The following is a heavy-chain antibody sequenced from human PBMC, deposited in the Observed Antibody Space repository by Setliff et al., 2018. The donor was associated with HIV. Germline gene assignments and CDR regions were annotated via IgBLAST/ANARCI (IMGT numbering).Heavy chain of an antibody. Sequence: ASVKVSCKASGYTFSRYYMHWVRQAPGQGLEWMGGIIPILGIANYAQKFQGRVTITADKSTSTAYMELSSLRSEDTAVYYCAARASCSSTSCYPYYFDYWGQGTLVTVSS. CDR3: AARASCSSTSCYPYYFDY. J-gene: IGHJ4*02. CDR2: IIPILGIA. V-gene: IGHV1-69*10. D-gene: IGHD2-2*01. CDR1: GYTFSRYY.